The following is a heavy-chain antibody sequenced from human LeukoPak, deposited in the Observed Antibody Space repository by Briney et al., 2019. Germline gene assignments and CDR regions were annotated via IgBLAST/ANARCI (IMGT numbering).Heavy chain of an antibody. Sequence: GGSLRLSYAASGFTVSSYYMNWVRQAPGKELEWVSVIYTGGGRYYADSVRGRFTISRDTSKNMVFLQMNSLRVEDTAVYYCARDPYNGSYGNYYYYFMDVWGKGTTVTISS. CDR1: GFTVSSYY. CDR3: ARDPYNGSYGNYYYYFMDV. J-gene: IGHJ6*03. V-gene: IGHV3-53*01. CDR2: IYTGGGR. D-gene: IGHD1-26*01.